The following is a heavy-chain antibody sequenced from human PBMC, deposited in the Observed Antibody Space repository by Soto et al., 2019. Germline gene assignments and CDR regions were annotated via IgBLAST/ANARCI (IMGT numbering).Heavy chain of an antibody. V-gene: IGHV3-53*01. CDR1: GVTVGTNY. J-gene: IGHJ6*02. CDR2: LHGSGST. CDR3: SRKPPAAIHGWAYGLDV. D-gene: IGHD2-2*01. Sequence: GGSLRLSCVASGVTVGTNYRSWIRQVPGKGLEWVSVLHGSGSTSYADSVKGRFTISRDDARNTFYLQMNSLRVEDTAVYYCSRKPPAAIHGWAYGLDVWGQGTTVTVSS.